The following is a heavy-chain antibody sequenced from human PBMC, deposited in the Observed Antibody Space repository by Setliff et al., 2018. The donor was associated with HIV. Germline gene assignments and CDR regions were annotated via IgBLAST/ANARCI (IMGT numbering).Heavy chain of an antibody. CDR1: GFTFSSYG. D-gene: IGHD3-9*01. CDR3: ARDSSRGYLDWLSLKYYYSYYIDV. V-gene: IGHV3-30*02. J-gene: IGHJ6*03. Sequence: PGGSLRLSCAASGFTFSSYGMHWVRQAPGKGLEWVALIRYDGSNKYYADSVKGRFTISRDNAKNSLYLQMSSLRAEDTAVYYCARDSSRGYLDWLSLKYYYSYYIDVWGKGTTVTVSS. CDR2: IRYDGSNK.